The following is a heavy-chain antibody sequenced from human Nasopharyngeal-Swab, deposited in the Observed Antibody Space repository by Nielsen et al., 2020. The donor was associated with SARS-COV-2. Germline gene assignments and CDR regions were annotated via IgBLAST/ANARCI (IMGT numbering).Heavy chain of an antibody. CDR3: ARREGISWFGDYYYGMDV. J-gene: IGHJ6*02. V-gene: IGHV5-51*01. CDR2: IYPGDSDT. D-gene: IGHD3-10*01. Sequence: GESLKISCKGSGYSFTSYWIGWVRQMPGKGLEWMGIIYPGDSDTRYSPSFQGQVTISADKSISTAYLQWSSLKASDTAMYYCARREGISWFGDYYYGMDVWGQGTTVTVSS. CDR1: GYSFTSYW.